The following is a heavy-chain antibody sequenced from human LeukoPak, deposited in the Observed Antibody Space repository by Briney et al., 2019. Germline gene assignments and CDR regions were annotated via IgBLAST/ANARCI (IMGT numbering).Heavy chain of an antibody. J-gene: IGHJ6*03. CDR2: IYTSGST. Sequence: SETLSLTCTVSGGSISSYYWSCMRQPPGKALKWIGYIYTSGSTNYNPSLKSRVTISVDTSKNQFSLKLSSVNAADTAVYYCARHPTLRYMDVWGKGTTVTVSS. CDR3: ARHPTLRYMDV. V-gene: IGHV4-4*09. D-gene: IGHD2-8*01. CDR1: GGSISSYY.